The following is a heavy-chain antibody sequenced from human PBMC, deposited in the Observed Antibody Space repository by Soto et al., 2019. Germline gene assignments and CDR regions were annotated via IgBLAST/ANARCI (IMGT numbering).Heavy chain of an antibody. CDR3: AREFLGVAARYGMDV. CDR2: IYYSGST. V-gene: IGHV4-39*02. J-gene: IGHJ6*02. D-gene: IGHD3-16*01. Sequence: SETLSLTCTVSGGSISSSSYYWGWIRQPPGKGLEWIGSIYYSGSTYYNPSLKSRVTISVDTSKNQFSLKLSSVTAADTALYYCAREFLGVAARYGMDVWGQGTTVTVSS. CDR1: GGSISSSSYY.